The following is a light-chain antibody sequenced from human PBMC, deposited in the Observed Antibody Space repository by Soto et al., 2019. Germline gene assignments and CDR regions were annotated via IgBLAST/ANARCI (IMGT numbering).Light chain of an antibody. CDR1: QSISSW. J-gene: IGKJ1*01. CDR2: KAS. V-gene: IGKV1-5*03. Sequence: DIQMTQSPSTLSASLGDSVTITCRASQSISSWLAWYQQKPGKAPKLLIYKASSLESGVPSRFSGSGSGTEFTLTISSLQPDDFATYYCQQYNSLWTFGQGTKVEIK. CDR3: QQYNSLWT.